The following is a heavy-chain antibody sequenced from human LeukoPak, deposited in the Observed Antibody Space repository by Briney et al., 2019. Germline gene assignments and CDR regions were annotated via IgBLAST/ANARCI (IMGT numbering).Heavy chain of an antibody. Sequence: GGSLRLSCAASGFTFSYSGMTWVRQAPGKGLEWVSAISGSGGSTYYADSVKGRFTISRDNSKNTLYLQMNSLRAEDTAVYYWAKTRGGGYGGYYFDYWGQGTLVTVSS. CDR3: AKTRGGGYGGYYFDY. CDR2: ISGSGGST. J-gene: IGHJ4*02. D-gene: IGHD3-10*01. V-gene: IGHV3-23*01. CDR1: GFTFSYSG.